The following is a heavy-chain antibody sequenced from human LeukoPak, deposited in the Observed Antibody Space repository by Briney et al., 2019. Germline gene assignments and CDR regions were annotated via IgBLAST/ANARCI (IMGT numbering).Heavy chain of an antibody. D-gene: IGHD6-19*01. CDR3: ARVRQWLVPSFDY. V-gene: IGHV1-8*01. CDR2: MNPNSGNT. Sequence: RASVKVSCKASGYTFTSYDINWVRQATGQGLEWMGWMNPNSGNTGYAQKFQGRVTMTTDTSTSTAYMELRSLRPDDTAVYYCARVRQWLVPSFDYWGQGTLVTVSS. J-gene: IGHJ4*02. CDR1: GYTFTSYD.